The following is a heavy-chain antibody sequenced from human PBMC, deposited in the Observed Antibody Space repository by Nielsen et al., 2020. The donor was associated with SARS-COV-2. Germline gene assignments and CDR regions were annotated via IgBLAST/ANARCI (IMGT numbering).Heavy chain of an antibody. V-gene: IGHV1-24*01. Sequence: VSVQVSCKVSGYTLIEFSIHWVRQAPGKGLEWLGGFDPGDAETVYAQKFQGRITMTEDTSADTAYMDLSSLRTEDTAVYYCATSLVAAIFGVLDYWGPGTLVTVSS. CDR1: GYTLIEFS. CDR3: ATSLVAAIFGVLDY. D-gene: IGHD3-3*01. CDR2: FDPGDAET. J-gene: IGHJ4*02.